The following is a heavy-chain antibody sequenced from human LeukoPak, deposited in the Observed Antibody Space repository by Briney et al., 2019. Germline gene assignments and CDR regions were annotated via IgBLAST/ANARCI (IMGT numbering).Heavy chain of an antibody. CDR2: ISAYNGNT. J-gene: IGHJ3*02. CDR3: ARARTRFGEFGDVFDI. Sequence: ASAKVSCKASGYTFSNYGISWVRQAPGQGLEWMGWISAYNGNTNYAQKFQGRVTMTRDTSTSTAYMELRSLRSDDTAVYYCARARTRFGEFGDVFDIWGQGTVVTVSS. D-gene: IGHD3-16*01. CDR1: GYTFSNYG. V-gene: IGHV1-18*01.